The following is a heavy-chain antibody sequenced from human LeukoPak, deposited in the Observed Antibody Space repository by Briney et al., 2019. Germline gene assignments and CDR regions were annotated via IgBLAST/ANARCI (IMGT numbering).Heavy chain of an antibody. D-gene: IGHD5-12*01. Sequence: ASVKVSCKASGYTFTGYYIHWVRQAPGQGLEWMGWINPNIGVTNYAQKSQGRVTMTRDTSISTAYMELSRLTSDDTAIYYCARGTFLGGYNWESLDYWGQGTLVTVSS. CDR1: GYTFTGYY. V-gene: IGHV1-2*02. CDR2: INPNIGVT. J-gene: IGHJ4*02. CDR3: ARGTFLGGYNWESLDY.